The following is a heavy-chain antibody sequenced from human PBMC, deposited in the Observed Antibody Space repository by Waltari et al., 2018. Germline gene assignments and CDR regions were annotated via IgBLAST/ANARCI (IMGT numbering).Heavy chain of an antibody. D-gene: IGHD1-7*01. CDR1: GFTFGNYW. CDR3: ARVVSRTRQFDP. Sequence: EVKLVESGGGLIQPGGSLRLACAASGFTFGNYWMSWVRQAPGKGLEWVANINQDGSTKNSMDSVKGRFTISRDNADNSLYLQLNSLRAEDTAFYYCARVVSRTRQFDPWGQGTLVTVSP. J-gene: IGHJ5*02. V-gene: IGHV3-7*04. CDR2: INQDGSTK.